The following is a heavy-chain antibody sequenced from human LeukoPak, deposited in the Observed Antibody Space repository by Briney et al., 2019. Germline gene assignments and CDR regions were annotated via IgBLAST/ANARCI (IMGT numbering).Heavy chain of an antibody. V-gene: IGHV1-2*06. D-gene: IGHD3-22*01. CDR3: ARRYYDSSGYYGY. Sequence: SVKVSCKASGYTFTGYYMHWVRQAPGQGLEWMGRINPNSGGTNYAQKFQGRVTMTRDTSISTAYMELSRLRSDDTAVYYCARRYYDSSGYYGYWGQGTLVTVSS. J-gene: IGHJ4*02. CDR2: INPNSGGT. CDR1: GYTFTGYY.